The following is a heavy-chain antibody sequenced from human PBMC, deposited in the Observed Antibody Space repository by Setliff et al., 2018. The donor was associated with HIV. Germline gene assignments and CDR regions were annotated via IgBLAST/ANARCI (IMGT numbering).Heavy chain of an antibody. V-gene: IGHV3-15*01. CDR2: IKSKTDGGTA. J-gene: IGHJ3*02. Sequence: GGSLRLSCAASGLTFSNAWMSWVRQAPGKGLEWVGRIKSKTDGGTADYAAPVKGRFTISRDDSDKTLYLQMNSLETEDTAMYYCTTDLYDRSGYFQHNAFDIWGQGTMVTVSS. D-gene: IGHD3-22*01. CDR3: TTDLYDRSGYFQHNAFDI. CDR1: GLTFSNAW.